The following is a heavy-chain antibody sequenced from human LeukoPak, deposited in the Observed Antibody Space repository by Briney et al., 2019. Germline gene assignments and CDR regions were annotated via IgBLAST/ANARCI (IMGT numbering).Heavy chain of an antibody. CDR3: AKDQACTIFYPYGMDV. D-gene: IGHD3-9*01. CDR2: ISGSGGST. V-gene: IGHV3-23*01. CDR1: GFTFSSYA. Sequence: GGSLRLSCAASGFTFSSYAMSWVRQAPGKGLEWVTAISGSGGSTYYADSVKGRFTISRDNSKNTLYLQMNSLRAEDTAVYYCAKDQACTIFYPYGMDVWGQGTTVTVSS. J-gene: IGHJ6*02.